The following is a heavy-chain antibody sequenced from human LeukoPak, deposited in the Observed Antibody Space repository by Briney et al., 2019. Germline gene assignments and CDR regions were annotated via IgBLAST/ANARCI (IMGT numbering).Heavy chain of an antibody. Sequence: GGSLRLSCAASGFTFDDYAMHWVRQAPGKGLEWVSLISWDGGSTYYADSVKGRFTISRDNSKNSLSLQMNSLRAEDTAVYYCANSLEDYDSSGPPGYWGQGTLVTLSS. CDR3: ANSLEDYDSSGPPGY. CDR1: GFTFDDYA. D-gene: IGHD3-22*01. CDR2: ISWDGGST. J-gene: IGHJ4*02. V-gene: IGHV3-43D*03.